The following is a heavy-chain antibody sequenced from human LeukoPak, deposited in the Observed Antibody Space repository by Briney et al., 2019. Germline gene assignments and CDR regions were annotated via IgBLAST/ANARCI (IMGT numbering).Heavy chain of an antibody. D-gene: IGHD3-3*01. Sequence: PGGSLRLSCTASGFTFSSYSMDWVRQAPGKGLEWVSSITTSSSYIYYADSVKGRFTTSRDNAKNSLYLQMNSLRAEDTAVYYCARSPPPLEDYDFWSGYYDWVDYWGQGTLVTVSS. CDR2: ITTSSSYI. CDR3: ARSPPPLEDYDFWSGYYDWVDY. J-gene: IGHJ4*02. V-gene: IGHV3-21*01. CDR1: GFTFSSYS.